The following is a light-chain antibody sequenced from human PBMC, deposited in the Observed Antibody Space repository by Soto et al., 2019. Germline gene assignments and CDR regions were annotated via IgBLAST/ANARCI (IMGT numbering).Light chain of an antibody. CDR1: QRVTTW. Sequence: DIQMTQSPSTLSASVGDRVTITCRASQRVTTWLAWYQQKPGQAPNLLIHDASTLEPAVPSRFRGSGSGTVFTLTISNLQPDDFATYYCQQYNSYPTFGGGNKVDIK. V-gene: IGKV1-5*01. J-gene: IGKJ4*01. CDR2: DAS. CDR3: QQYNSYPT.